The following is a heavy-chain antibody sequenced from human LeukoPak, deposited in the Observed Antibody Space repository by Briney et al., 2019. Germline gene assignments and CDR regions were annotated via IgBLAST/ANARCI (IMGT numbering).Heavy chain of an antibody. Sequence: SETLSLTCTVSGGSISSGDYYWSWIRQPPGKGLEWIGYIYYSGSTYYNPSLKSRVTISVDTSKNQFSLKLSSVTAADTAVYYCARVVTIFGVVTSYWYFDLWGRGTLVTVSS. J-gene: IGHJ2*01. D-gene: IGHD3-3*01. CDR2: IYYSGST. CDR1: GGSISSGDYY. CDR3: ARVVTIFGVVTSYWYFDL. V-gene: IGHV4-30-4*01.